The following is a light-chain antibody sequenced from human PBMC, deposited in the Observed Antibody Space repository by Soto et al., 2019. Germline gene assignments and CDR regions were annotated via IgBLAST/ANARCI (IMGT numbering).Light chain of an antibody. CDR1: QSVSSSY. V-gene: IGKV3-20*01. CDR2: GPS. J-gene: IGKJ1*01. CDR3: QQYGSSPNT. Sequence: EIVLTQSPGTLSLSPGERATLSCRASQSVSSSYLAWYQQKPGQAPRLLISGPSSRATGIPDRFSGSGSGTDFTLTISRLEPEDFAVYYCQQYGSSPNTFGQGTKVEIK.